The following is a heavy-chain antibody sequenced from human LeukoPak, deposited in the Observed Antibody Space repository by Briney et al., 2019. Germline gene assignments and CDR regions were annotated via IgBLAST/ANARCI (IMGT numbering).Heavy chain of an antibody. CDR2: ISYDGYNK. D-gene: IGHD1-1*01. CDR3: ARDPPATGTTGFDY. CDR1: GLTFSRYG. V-gene: IGHV3-30*03. Sequence: GGSLRLSCAASGLTFSRYGVHWVRQAPGKGLEWVAVISYDGYNKYYADSVKGRFTISRDNAKNSLYLQMNSLRAEDTAVYYCARDPPATGTTGFDYWGQGTLVTVSS. J-gene: IGHJ4*02.